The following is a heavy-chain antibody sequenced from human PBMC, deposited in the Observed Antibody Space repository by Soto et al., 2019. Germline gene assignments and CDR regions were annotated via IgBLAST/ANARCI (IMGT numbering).Heavy chain of an antibody. V-gene: IGHV5-51*01. CDR3: ARRGIAVAGTPNYYYYYMDV. J-gene: IGHJ6*03. CDR1: GYSFTSYW. D-gene: IGHD6-19*01. CDR2: IYPGDSDT. Sequence: PGESLKISCKGSGYSFTSYWIGWVRQMPGKGLEWMGIIYPGDSDTRYSPSFQGQVTISADKSISTAYLQWSSLKASDTAMYYCARRGIAVAGTPNYYYYYMDVWGKGTTVTVSS.